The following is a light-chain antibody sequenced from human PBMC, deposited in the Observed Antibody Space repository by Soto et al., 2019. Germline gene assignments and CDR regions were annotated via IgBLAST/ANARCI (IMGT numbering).Light chain of an antibody. CDR2: DVT. V-gene: IGLV2-14*03. Sequence: QSALTQPASVSGSPGQSITISCTGTSSDVGDYNYVSWYQQHPGKAPKLMIYDVTIRPSGVSYRFSGSKSGNTASLTISGLQTEDEADYYCSSFTSSSSYVFGTGTKVTVL. CDR3: SSFTSSSSYV. CDR1: SSDVGDYNY. J-gene: IGLJ1*01.